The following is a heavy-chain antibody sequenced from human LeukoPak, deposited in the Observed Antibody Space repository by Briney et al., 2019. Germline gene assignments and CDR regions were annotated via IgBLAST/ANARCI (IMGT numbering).Heavy chain of an antibody. Sequence: GGSLRLSCAASGFTFSSYAMHWVRQAPGKGLEYVSAISSNGGSTYYANSVKGRFTISRDNSKNTLYLQMGSLRAEDMAVYYCARSTPPAAGTYYYYYYMDVWGKGTTVTISS. V-gene: IGHV3-64*01. CDR2: ISSNGGST. J-gene: IGHJ6*03. CDR1: GFTFSSYA. D-gene: IGHD6-13*01. CDR3: ARSTPPAAGTYYYYYYMDV.